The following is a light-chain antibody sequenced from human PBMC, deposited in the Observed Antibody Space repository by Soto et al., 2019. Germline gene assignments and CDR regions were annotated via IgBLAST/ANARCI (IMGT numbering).Light chain of an antibody. CDR1: TGAVASAHY. Sequence: QAVVTQEPSLTVSPGGTVTLTCGFSTGAVASAHYPYWFQQKPGQAPRTLIYDISNKHSWTPARFSGSLLGGKAALTLSGAQPEDEAAYYCLLFYSGARPVFGGGTQLTVL. CDR3: LLFYSGARPV. CDR2: DIS. J-gene: IGLJ7*01. V-gene: IGLV7-46*01.